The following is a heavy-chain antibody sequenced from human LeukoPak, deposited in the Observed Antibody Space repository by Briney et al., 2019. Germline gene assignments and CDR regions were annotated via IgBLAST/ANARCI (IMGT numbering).Heavy chain of an antibody. CDR3: ARVVVTTIRATSAFDI. CDR1: GGSISSTNW. J-gene: IGHJ3*02. CDR2: IYHTGST. V-gene: IGHV4-4*02. Sequence: SGTLSLTCAVSGGSISSTNWWTWVRQPPGKGLEWIGEIYHTGSTNYNPSLKSRVTISLDKSKNQFSLKLSSVTAADTAVYYCARVVVTTIRATSAFDIWGQGTMVTVSS. D-gene: IGHD2-21*02.